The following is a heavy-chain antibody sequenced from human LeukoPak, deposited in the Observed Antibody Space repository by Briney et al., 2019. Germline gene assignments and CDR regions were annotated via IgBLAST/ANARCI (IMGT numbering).Heavy chain of an antibody. V-gene: IGHV3-66*01. D-gene: IGHD6-19*01. CDR2: IYSGGST. CDR1: GFTVSSNY. J-gene: IGHJ3*02. Sequence: PGGSLRLSCAASGFTVSSNYMSWVRQAPGKGLEWVSVIYSGGSTYYADSVKGRFTISRDNSKNTLYLQMNSLRAEDTAVYYFASSSYSSGWWEDDAFDIWGQGTMVTVSS. CDR3: ASSSYSSGWWEDDAFDI.